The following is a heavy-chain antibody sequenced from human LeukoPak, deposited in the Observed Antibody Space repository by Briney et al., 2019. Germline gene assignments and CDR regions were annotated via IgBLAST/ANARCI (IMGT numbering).Heavy chain of an antibody. Sequence: GGSLRLSCAASGFTFSSYAMHWVRQAPGKGLEWVAVISYDGSNKYYADSVKGRFTISRDNAKNSLYLQTNSLRAEDTALYYCAKDIGGYGDYGEAYWGQGTLVTVSS. CDR1: GFTFSSYA. D-gene: IGHD4-17*01. CDR3: AKDIGGYGDYGEAY. J-gene: IGHJ4*02. V-gene: IGHV3-30-3*01. CDR2: ISYDGSNK.